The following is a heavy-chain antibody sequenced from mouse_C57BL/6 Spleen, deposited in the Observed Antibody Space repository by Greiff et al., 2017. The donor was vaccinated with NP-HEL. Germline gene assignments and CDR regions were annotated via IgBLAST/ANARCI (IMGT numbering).Heavy chain of an antibody. V-gene: IGHV14-4*01. CDR3: TTEYGNPFAY. CDR1: GFNIKDDY. J-gene: IGHJ3*01. Sequence: EVQGVESGAELVRPGASVKLSCTASGFNIKDDYMHWVKQRPEQGLEWIGWIDPENGDTEYASKFQGKATITADTSSNTAYLQLSSLTSEDTAVYYCTTEYGNPFAYWGQGTLVTVSA. D-gene: IGHD2-10*02. CDR2: IDPENGDT.